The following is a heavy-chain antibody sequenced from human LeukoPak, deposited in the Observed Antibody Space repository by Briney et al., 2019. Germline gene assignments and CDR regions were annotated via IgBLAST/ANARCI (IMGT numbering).Heavy chain of an antibody. CDR3: ARGWGEGFV. Sequence: SETLSLTCSVSGASISDYYWSWIRQSPGKGLEWIGYVVYTGVTKYNPSLKSRASISVDTSKNKVSLRLTSVTAADTAVFFCARGWGEGFVWGQ. V-gene: IGHV4-59*01. CDR1: GASISDYY. D-gene: IGHD3-16*01. J-gene: IGHJ3*01. CDR2: VVYTGVT.